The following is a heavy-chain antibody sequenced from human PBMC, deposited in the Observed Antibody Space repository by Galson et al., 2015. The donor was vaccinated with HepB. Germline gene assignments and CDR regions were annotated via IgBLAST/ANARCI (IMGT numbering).Heavy chain of an antibody. Sequence: SLRLSCAASGFTFNSYAMHWVRQAPGKGLQWVAVITYDGTNKFYARSVKGRFTISRDNSGNTLFLHMNSLRPEDTALSYCVKGGGYSAIRGRGGFDSWGQGALVTVSS. J-gene: IGHJ4*02. CDR2: ITYDGTNK. CDR3: VKGGGYSAIRGRGGFDS. V-gene: IGHV3-30*04. CDR1: GFTFNSYA. D-gene: IGHD5-12*01.